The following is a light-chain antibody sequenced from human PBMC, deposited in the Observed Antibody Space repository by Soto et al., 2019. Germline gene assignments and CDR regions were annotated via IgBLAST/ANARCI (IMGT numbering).Light chain of an antibody. CDR1: QSIRNW. V-gene: IGKV1-5*03. Sequence: DIQMTQSPSTLSASVGDRVTITCRASQSIRNWLAWYQQKPGKAPKLLIYKASSLESGVPSRFSGSGSGTEVTLTIISLQPDDFATYYCQQYNSSFGQGTKVEIK. CDR3: QQYNSS. J-gene: IGKJ1*01. CDR2: KAS.